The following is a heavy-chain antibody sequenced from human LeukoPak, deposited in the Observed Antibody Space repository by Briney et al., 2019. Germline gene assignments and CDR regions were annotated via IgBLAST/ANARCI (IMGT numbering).Heavy chain of an antibody. CDR1: GYSFTSYW. D-gene: IGHD5-12*01. V-gene: IGHV5-51*01. CDR3: ARQYSGYDFSYYYMDV. CDR2: TYPGDSDT. Sequence: KLGESLKISCKGSGYSFTSYWIGWVRQMPGKGLEWMGITYPGDSDTRYSPSFQGQVTISADKSISTAYLQWSSLKASDTAMYYCARQYSGYDFSYYYMDVWGKGTTVTVSS. J-gene: IGHJ6*03.